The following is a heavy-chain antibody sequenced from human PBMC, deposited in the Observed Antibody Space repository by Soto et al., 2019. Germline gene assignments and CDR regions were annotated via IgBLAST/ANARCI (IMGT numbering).Heavy chain of an antibody. D-gene: IGHD3-3*01. CDR2: IKQDGSEK. CDR1: GFTFSSYW. Sequence: GGSLRLSCAASGFTFSSYWMSWVRQAPGKGLEWVANIKQDGSEKYYVDSVKGRFTISRDNAKNSLYLQMNRLRAEHTAVYYFARGGYDFWSGPSSLPMDVWGKGTTVTVSS. J-gene: IGHJ6*04. CDR3: ARGGYDFWSGPSSLPMDV. V-gene: IGHV3-7*01.